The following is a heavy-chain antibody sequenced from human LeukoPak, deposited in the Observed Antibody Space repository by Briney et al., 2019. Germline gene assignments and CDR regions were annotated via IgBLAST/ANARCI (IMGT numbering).Heavy chain of an antibody. D-gene: IGHD1-1*01. CDR1: GFSVTRNY. CDR2: MYSGGGT. J-gene: IGHJ4*02. CDR3: ARYDNGKDYFDY. Sequence: GGSLRLSCAASGFSVTRNYVSWVRQAPGKGLEWVSLMYSGGGTSYADPVKGRFTISRDTSKNTLYLQMSSLRAEDTALYYCARYDNGKDYFDYWGQGTLVTVSS. V-gene: IGHV3-53*01.